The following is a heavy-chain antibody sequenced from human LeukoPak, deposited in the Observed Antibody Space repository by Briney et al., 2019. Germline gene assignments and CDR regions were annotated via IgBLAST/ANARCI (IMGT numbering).Heavy chain of an antibody. CDR1: GFAFNNYD. D-gene: IGHD3-10*01. CDR3: ARGVTMVRGVAAIYYFDS. J-gene: IGHJ4*02. CDR2: IGMAGDT. V-gene: IGHV3-13*01. Sequence: GGSLRLSCAASGFAFNNYDMHWVRQVKGKGLEWVSAIGMAGDTYYPGSVKGRFTISRENAKKSLYLQMNSLRVGDTAVYYCARGVTMVRGVAAIYYFDSWGQGTLVTVSS.